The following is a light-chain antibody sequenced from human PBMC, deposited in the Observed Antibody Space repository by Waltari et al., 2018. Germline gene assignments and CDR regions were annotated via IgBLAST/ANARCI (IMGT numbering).Light chain of an antibody. Sequence: IQMTQSPSSLSASVGDRVTITCRASQRISYWLAWYQQKPGKAPKLLVYKASSVESGVPSRFSGSVSGTEYTLTISSLQPDDFATDYCQQYNTYPATFGQGTKVEIK. V-gene: IGKV1-5*03. J-gene: IGKJ2*01. CDR2: KAS. CDR3: QQYNTYPAT. CDR1: QRISYW.